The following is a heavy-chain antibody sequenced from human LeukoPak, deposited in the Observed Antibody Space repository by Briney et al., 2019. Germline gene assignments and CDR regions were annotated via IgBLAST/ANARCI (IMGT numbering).Heavy chain of an antibody. CDR2: LIENGDTT. Sequence: PGGSLRLSCAASGFTFSSHAMSWVRQAPGKGLEWVSGLIENGDTTYYADSVKGRFTISRDNYRNTMYLQMNSLRAEDTAVYYCVKDYQVGSSPAFGDSWGQGTLVTVSS. D-gene: IGHD1-26*01. CDR3: VKDYQVGSSPAFGDS. CDR1: GFTFSSHA. V-gene: IGHV3-23*01. J-gene: IGHJ4*02.